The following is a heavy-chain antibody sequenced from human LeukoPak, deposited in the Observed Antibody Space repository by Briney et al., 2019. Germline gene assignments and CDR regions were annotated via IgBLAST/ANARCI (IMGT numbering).Heavy chain of an antibody. CDR2: ISGSGGST. CDR1: GFTFSSYA. D-gene: IGHD3-10*01. J-gene: IGHJ4*02. Sequence: GGSLRLSCAASGFTFSSYARSWVRQAPGKGLEWVSAISGSGGSTYYADSVKGRFTISRDNSKNTLYLQMNSLRAEDTAVYYCAKDLYGSGSLGFHYWGQGTLVTVSS. V-gene: IGHV3-23*01. CDR3: AKDLYGSGSLGFHY.